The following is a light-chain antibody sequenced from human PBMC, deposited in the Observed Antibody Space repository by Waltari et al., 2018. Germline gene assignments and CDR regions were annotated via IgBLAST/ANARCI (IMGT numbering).Light chain of an antibody. V-gene: IGKV1-12*01. CDR3: QQTDMFPRT. J-gene: IGKJ1*01. CDR2: GAS. Sequence: DIQMTQSPFSVSASVGDTVTITCRASQGISTWLAWYQQKPGKAPKFLIHGASTLQSGVPSRFSGSGSGTEFTLTITSLQTEDFATYYCQQTDMFPRTFGQGTRVEIK. CDR1: QGISTW.